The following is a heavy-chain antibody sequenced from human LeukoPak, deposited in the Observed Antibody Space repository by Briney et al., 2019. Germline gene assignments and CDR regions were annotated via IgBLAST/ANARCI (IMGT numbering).Heavy chain of an antibody. Sequence: SETLSLTXTVSGYSISSGYYWGWMRQPPGKGLEWIRETNHSGSTNYNPSLKSRVTISVDTSKNQFSLKLSSVTAADTAVYYCASVEYSSSLSIVDYWGQGTLVTVSS. J-gene: IGHJ4*02. CDR3: ASVEYSSSLSIVDY. D-gene: IGHD6-6*01. CDR1: GYSISSGYY. V-gene: IGHV4-38-2*02. CDR2: TNHSGST.